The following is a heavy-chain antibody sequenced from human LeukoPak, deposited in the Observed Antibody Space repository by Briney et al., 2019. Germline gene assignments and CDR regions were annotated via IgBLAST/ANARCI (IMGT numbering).Heavy chain of an antibody. D-gene: IGHD6-19*01. CDR2: ISSSSSYI. V-gene: IGHV3-21*01. J-gene: IGHJ4*02. Sequence: GSLRLSCAASGFTVSSNYMSWARQAPGKGLEWVSSISSSSSYIYYADSVEGRFTISRDNAKNSLYLQMNSLRAEDTAVYYCAPPAIAVAGTGLDYWGQGTLVTVSS. CDR1: GFTVSSNY. CDR3: APPAIAVAGTGLDY.